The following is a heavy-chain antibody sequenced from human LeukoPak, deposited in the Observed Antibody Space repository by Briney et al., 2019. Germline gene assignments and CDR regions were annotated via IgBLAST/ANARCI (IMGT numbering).Heavy chain of an antibody. CDR3: AKGPSETAMATAFDY. V-gene: IGHV3-33*06. D-gene: IGHD5-18*01. CDR1: GFSFSSYG. Sequence: PVGSLRLSCAASGFSFSSYGMHWVRQSPGKGLEWVAVIWYDGSNKYYADSVKGRFTISRDNSKNTLYLQMNSLRAEDMALYYCAKGPSETAMATAFDYWGQGTLVTVSS. CDR2: IWYDGSNK. J-gene: IGHJ4*02.